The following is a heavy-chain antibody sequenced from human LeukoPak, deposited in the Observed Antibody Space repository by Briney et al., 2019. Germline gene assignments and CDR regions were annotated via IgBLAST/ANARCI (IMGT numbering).Heavy chain of an antibody. J-gene: IGHJ4*02. V-gene: IGHV1-46*01. D-gene: IGHD3-10*01. CDR1: GYTFISYY. CDR3: ARDLDTMVRGAGPNFDY. Sequence: ASVKVSCKASGYTFISYYMHWVRQAPGQGLEWMGIINPSGGSTSYAQKFQGRVTMTRDTSTSTVYMELSSLRSEDTAVYYCARDLDTMVRGAGPNFDYWGQGTLVTVSS. CDR2: INPSGGST.